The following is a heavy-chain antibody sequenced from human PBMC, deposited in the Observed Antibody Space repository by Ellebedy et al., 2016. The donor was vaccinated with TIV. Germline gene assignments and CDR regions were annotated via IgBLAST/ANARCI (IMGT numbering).Heavy chain of an antibody. D-gene: IGHD6-13*01. J-gene: IGHJ4*02. V-gene: IGHV4-4*07. CDR1: GGFVSGYY. CDR3: VRVGTTAVGTFDF. Sequence: SETLSFTCTVSGGFVSGYYWSWIRQPAGKGLEWIGRIYNSGNTDYNPFLKSRVTMSLDTSINQFSLKLSSVTAADTAVYYCVRVGTTAVGTFDFWGQGTLVTVSS. CDR2: IYNSGNT.